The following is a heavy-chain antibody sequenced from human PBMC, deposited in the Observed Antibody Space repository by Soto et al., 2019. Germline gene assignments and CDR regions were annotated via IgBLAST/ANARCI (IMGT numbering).Heavy chain of an antibody. Sequence: QVQLVESGGGVVQPGRSLRLSCAASGFTFSSYGMHWVRQAPGKGLEWVAVISYDGSNKYYADSVKGRFTISRDNSKNTLYLQMNSLRAEDTAVYYCAKGSGSYYRGWFYWGQGTLVTVSS. J-gene: IGHJ4*02. V-gene: IGHV3-30*18. CDR2: ISYDGSNK. D-gene: IGHD3-10*01. CDR1: GFTFSSYG. CDR3: AKGSGSYYRGWFY.